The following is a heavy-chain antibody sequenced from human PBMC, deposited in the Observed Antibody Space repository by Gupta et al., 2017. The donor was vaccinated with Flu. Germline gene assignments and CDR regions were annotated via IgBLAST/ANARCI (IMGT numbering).Heavy chain of an antibody. CDR2: ISGSGGRT. D-gene: IGHD2-15*01. Sequence: EVQLLASGGGLVQPGGSLRLSCAASAFTFSRYAMRWVRQVPGKGLEWVSDISGSGGRTFYADSVKGRFTISRDNSKNMVYLQMNSLRAEDTAFYYCAKDIRGGCSGGGCYYWGQGTLVTVSS. CDR3: AKDIRGGCSGGGCYY. V-gene: IGHV3-23*01. J-gene: IGHJ4*02. CDR1: AFTFSRYA.